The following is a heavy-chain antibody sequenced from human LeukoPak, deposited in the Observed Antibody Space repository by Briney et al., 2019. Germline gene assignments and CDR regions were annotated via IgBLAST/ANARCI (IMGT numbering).Heavy chain of an antibody. Sequence: SETLSLTCTVSGGSISSGGYYWSWIRQHPGKGLEWIGYIYYSGSTYYNPSLKSRVTISVDTSKNQFSLKLSSVTAADTAVYYCARAPIFHIVVVPAAMGGYYYYGMDVWGQGTTVTVSS. CDR1: GGSISSGGYY. CDR2: IYYSGST. V-gene: IGHV4-31*03. D-gene: IGHD2-2*01. CDR3: ARAPIFHIVVVPAAMGGYYYYGMDV. J-gene: IGHJ6*02.